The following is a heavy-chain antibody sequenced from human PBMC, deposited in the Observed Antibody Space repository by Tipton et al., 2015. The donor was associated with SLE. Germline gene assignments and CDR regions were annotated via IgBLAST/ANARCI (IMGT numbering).Heavy chain of an antibody. D-gene: IGHD2-8*01. CDR2: ISGSGGST. CDR3: AKDFIGYCTNGVCPIDY. CDR1: GFTFSSYA. V-gene: IGHV3-23*01. Sequence: GSLRLSCAASGFTFSSYAMSWVRQAPGKGLEWVSAISGSGGSTYYADSVKGRFTISRDNSKNTLYLQMNSLRAEDTAVYYCAKDFIGYCTNGVCPIDYWGQGTLVTVSS. J-gene: IGHJ4*02.